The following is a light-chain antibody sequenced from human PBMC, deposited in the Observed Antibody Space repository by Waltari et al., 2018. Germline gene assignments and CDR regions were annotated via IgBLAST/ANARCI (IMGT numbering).Light chain of an antibody. CDR1: SSDVGGYNY. CDR2: DVN. CDR3: SSYTSTSTLV. J-gene: IGLJ3*02. Sequence: QSALTQPASVSGSPGQSITISCTGTSSDVGGYNYVSWYQQHPGKTSKLLIYDVNNRPSGVSIRFSGSKSGNTASLTISGLQAEDESDFYCSSYTSTSTLVFGGGTKLTVL. V-gene: IGLV2-14*01.